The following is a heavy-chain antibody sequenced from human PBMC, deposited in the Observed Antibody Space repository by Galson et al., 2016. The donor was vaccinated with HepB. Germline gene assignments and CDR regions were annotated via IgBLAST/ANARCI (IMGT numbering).Heavy chain of an antibody. V-gene: IGHV4-30-4*01. J-gene: IGHJ5*02. Sequence: TLSLTCTVSGASISSGVDYWGWIRQPPGKGLEWIGYIYYSGSTYYNPSLKSRLTISVDTSKNQFSLKLSSVTAADTAVYYCARGSRAVLWFGELLNWFDPWGQGTLVTVSS. CDR3: ARGSRAVLWFGELLNWFDP. D-gene: IGHD3-10*01. CDR2: IYYSGST. CDR1: GASISSGVDY.